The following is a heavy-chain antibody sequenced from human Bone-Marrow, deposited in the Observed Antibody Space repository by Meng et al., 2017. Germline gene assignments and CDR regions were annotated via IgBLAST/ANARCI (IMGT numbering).Heavy chain of an antibody. CDR2: IYYSGST. Sequence: LHGSGLGLLTPSQTLSLPCPVSGGSISSGGYYWSWIRQHPGKGLEWIGYIYYSGSTYYNPSLKSLVTISVDTSKNQFSLKLSSVTAADTAVYYCARVGYSGSRVTSYYFDYWGQGTLVTVSS. CDR3: ARVGYSGSRVTSYYFDY. J-gene: IGHJ4*02. CDR1: GGSISSGGYY. D-gene: IGHD1-26*01. V-gene: IGHV4-31*01.